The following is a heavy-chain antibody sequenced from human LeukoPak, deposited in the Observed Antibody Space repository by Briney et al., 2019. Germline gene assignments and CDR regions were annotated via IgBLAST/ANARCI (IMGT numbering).Heavy chain of an antibody. V-gene: IGHV1-2*02. D-gene: IGHD4-17*01. CDR3: AHSHDPTVTTPVGY. CDR2: INPNSGGT. J-gene: IGHJ4*02. Sequence: ASVRVSYKASGYTFTGYYMHWVRQAPGQGLEWMGWINPNSGGTNYAQKFQGRVTMTRDTSISTAYMELSRLRSDDTAVYYCAHSHDPTVTTPVGYWGQGTLVTVSS. CDR1: GYTFTGYY.